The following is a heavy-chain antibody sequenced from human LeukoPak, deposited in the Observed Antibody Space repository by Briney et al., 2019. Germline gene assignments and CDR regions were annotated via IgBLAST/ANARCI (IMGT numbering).Heavy chain of an antibody. CDR1: GGSFSGYY. J-gene: IGHJ5*02. V-gene: IGHV4-34*01. D-gene: IGHD6-13*01. CDR3: ARNQKRKQRPSSSSNWFDP. CDR2: INHSGST. Sequence: PSETLSLTCAVYGGSFSGYYWSWIRQPPGKGLEWLGEINHSGSTNYNPSLKSRVTISVDTSKNQFSLKLSSVTAADTAVYYCARNQKRKQRPSSSSNWFDPWGQGTLVTVSS.